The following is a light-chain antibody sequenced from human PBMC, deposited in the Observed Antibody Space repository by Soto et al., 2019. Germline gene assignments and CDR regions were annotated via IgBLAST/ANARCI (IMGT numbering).Light chain of an antibody. V-gene: IGKV3-20*01. Sequence: DIVLTQSPGTLSLSPGERATLSCRASQSVGSDYLAWYQQKRGQAPRLLMYGASSRATGIPARFSGSGSGTDFTVTISRLEPEDSAVYYWQQYCNLMYTFGQGTKLEIK. CDR1: QSVGSDY. CDR2: GAS. CDR3: QQYCNLMYT. J-gene: IGKJ2*01.